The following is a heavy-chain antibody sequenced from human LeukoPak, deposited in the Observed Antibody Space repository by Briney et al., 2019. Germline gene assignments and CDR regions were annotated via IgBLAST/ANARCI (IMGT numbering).Heavy chain of an antibody. CDR1: GYTFTSYD. CDR3: ARAIPGYDYVWGSYQYYFDY. D-gene: IGHD3-16*01. Sequence: ASVKVSCKASGYTFTSYDINWVRQATGQGLEWMGWMNPNSGNTGYAQKFQGRVTMTRNTSISTAYMELSSLRSEDTAVYYCARAIPGYDYVWGSYQYYFDYWGQGTLVTVSS. V-gene: IGHV1-8*01. CDR2: MNPNSGNT. J-gene: IGHJ4*02.